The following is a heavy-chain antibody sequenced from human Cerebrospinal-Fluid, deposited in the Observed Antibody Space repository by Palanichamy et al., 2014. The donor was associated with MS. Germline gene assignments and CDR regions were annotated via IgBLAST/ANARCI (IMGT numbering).Heavy chain of an antibody. Sequence: QLQLQESGPGLVKPSETLSLTCTVSGGSISSGSYYWVWIRQPPGKGLEWIGSLYSSGGTYYNPSLKSRVTISVDTSKNQFSLNLNSVTAADTAVYYCVRSEFGNTVDYWGQGTLVTVSS. CDR1: GGSISSGSYY. CDR2: LYSSGGT. CDR3: VRSEFGNTVDY. J-gene: IGHJ4*02. D-gene: IGHD3-10*01. V-gene: IGHV4-39*01.